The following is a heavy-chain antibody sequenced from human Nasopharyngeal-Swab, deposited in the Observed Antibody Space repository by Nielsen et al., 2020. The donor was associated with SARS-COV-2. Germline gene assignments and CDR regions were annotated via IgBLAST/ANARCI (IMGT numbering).Heavy chain of an antibody. J-gene: IGHJ1*01. CDR2: INTKTGNP. V-gene: IGHV7-4-1*01. Sequence: ASVKVSCKTSGYTFTDYSMNWVRQAPGQGLEWMGWINTKTGNPNYAQGFSGRYVFSLDTSVNTAYLQIFSLKTEDTAVYYCARGHGAHAHGYWGQGTLVTVSS. D-gene: IGHD4-17*01. CDR1: GYTFTDYS. CDR3: ARGHGAHAHGY.